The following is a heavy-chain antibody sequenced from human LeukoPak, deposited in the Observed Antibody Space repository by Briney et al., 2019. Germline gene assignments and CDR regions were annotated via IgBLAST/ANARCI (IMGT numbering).Heavy chain of an antibody. V-gene: IGHV3-66*02. J-gene: IGHJ6*03. CDR3: AKVESYSSSPYYMDV. CDR2: IYSGGST. Sequence: GGSLRLSCAASEFSVGSNYMTWVRQAPGKGLEWVSLIYSGGSTYYADSVKGRYTISRDNSKNTLYLQMNSLRAEDTAVYYCAKVESYSSSPYYMDVWGKGTTVTASS. CDR1: EFSVGSNY. D-gene: IGHD6-6*01.